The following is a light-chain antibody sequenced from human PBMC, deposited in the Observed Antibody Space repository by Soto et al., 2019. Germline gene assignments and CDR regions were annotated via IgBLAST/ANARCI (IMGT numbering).Light chain of an antibody. CDR3: QQYYTLPLT. V-gene: IGKV1-27*01. J-gene: IGKJ4*01. CDR1: QTVSNF. CDR2: WAS. Sequence: DVQMTQSPSSLSASVGDSVTIACRVSQTVSNFVNWYQHKPGQPPKLLIYWASTRESGVPDRFSGSGSGTEFTLTISSLQAEDVAIYYCQQYYTLPLTFGGGTKVDIK.